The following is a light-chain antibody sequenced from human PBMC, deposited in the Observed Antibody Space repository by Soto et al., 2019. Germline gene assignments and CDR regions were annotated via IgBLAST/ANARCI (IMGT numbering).Light chain of an antibody. V-gene: IGKV1-12*01. CDR1: QYVSSW. Sequence: DIPMTQSPSSVSASVGDRVTITCRASQYVSSWLAWYQQKPGKAPKRLIFDASNLDSGAPSRFSGSGSGTDFTLTISSLQPEDVATYYCQQANSFPLTFGGGTKVEIK. CDR2: DAS. CDR3: QQANSFPLT. J-gene: IGKJ4*01.